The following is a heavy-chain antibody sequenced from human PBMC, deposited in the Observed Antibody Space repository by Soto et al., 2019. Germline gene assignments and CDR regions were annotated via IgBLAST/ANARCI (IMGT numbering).Heavy chain of an antibody. V-gene: IGHV5-10-1*01. D-gene: IGHD1-1*01. CDR3: ATKEQKTTLAYYPLDV. J-gene: IGHJ6*02. Sequence: PGESLKISCQGFGFTFINYWVTWVRQMPGKGLEWMGNIDPSDSYTNYSPSFQGHVTISADKSTRTAYLQWDSLRASDTAIYYCATKEQKTTLAYYPLDVWGQGPRSPSP. CDR2: IDPSDSYT. CDR1: GFTFINYW.